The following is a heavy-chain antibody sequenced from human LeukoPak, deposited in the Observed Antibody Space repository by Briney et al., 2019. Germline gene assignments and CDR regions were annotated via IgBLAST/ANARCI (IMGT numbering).Heavy chain of an antibody. CDR1: GFTFSSYA. J-gene: IGHJ3*02. D-gene: IGHD1-26*01. CDR3: AKDYSGSYLHDAFDI. Sequence: GGSLRLSCAASGFTFSSYAMSWVRQAPGKGLGWVSAISGSGGSTYYADSVKGRFTISRDNSKNTLYLQMNSLRAEDTAVYYCAKDYSGSYLHDAFDIWGQGTMVTVSS. V-gene: IGHV3-23*01. CDR2: ISGSGGST.